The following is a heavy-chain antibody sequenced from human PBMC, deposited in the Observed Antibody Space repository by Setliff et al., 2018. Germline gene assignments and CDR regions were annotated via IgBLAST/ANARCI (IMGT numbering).Heavy chain of an antibody. CDR3: ARHNTNLQPNDY. CDR2: INWDGRRT. CDR1: GFTFHGHG. J-gene: IGHJ4*02. D-gene: IGHD1-1*01. Sequence: GSLRLSCAASGFTFHGHGMNWVRQAPGKGLEWVSTINWDGRRTGYTDSVKGRFTISRDNAKNSLYLQMNSLRAEDTAVYFCARHNTNLQPNDYWGQGTLVTVSS. V-gene: IGHV3-20*04.